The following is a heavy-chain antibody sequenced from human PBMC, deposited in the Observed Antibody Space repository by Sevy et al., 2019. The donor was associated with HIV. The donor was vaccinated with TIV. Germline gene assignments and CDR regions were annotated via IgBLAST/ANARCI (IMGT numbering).Heavy chain of an antibody. Sequence: SETLSLTCTVSGGSISSYYWSWIRQPAGKGLEWIGRICTSGSTNYNPSLKSRVTMSVVTSKNQFSLKLSSVTAADTAVYYCARDYGSGSYWYYYYGMDVWGQGTTVTVSS. D-gene: IGHD3-10*01. CDR2: ICTSGST. V-gene: IGHV4-4*07. CDR1: GGSISSYY. CDR3: ARDYGSGSYWYYYYGMDV. J-gene: IGHJ6*02.